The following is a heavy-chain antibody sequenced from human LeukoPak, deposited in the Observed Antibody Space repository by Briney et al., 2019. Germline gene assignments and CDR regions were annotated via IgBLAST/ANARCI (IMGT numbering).Heavy chain of an antibody. D-gene: IGHD2-15*01. CDR1: GYTFTSYG. CDR3: ARDWTLGYCSGGSCYSPGYY. V-gene: IGHV1-18*01. Sequence: ASVKLSCTASGYTFTSYGISWVRQAPGQGLEWMGWISAYNGNTNYAQKLQGRVTMTTDTSTSTAYMELRSLRSDDTAVYYCARDWTLGYCSGGSCYSPGYYWGQGTLVTVSS. CDR2: ISAYNGNT. J-gene: IGHJ4*02.